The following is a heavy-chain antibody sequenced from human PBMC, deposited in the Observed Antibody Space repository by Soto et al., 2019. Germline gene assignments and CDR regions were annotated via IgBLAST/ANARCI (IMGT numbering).Heavy chain of an antibody. J-gene: IGHJ4*02. V-gene: IGHV3-21*01. CDR2: MSSSGTYI. D-gene: IGHD3-22*01. CDR1: GFTFSSHS. Sequence: EVQLVESGGGLVKPGGSLRLSCAASGFTFSSHSMNWVRQAPGRGLEWVSSMSSSGTYIDYADSVKGRFTISRDNAKNSLNLQMNSLRADDTAVYYCARGYYYDSSGCIDHWAQGTLVTVSS. CDR3: ARGYYYDSSGCIDH.